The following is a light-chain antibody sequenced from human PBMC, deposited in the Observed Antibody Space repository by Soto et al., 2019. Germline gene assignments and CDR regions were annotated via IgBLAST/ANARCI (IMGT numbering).Light chain of an antibody. V-gene: IGKV3-15*01. CDR3: QQYNNWPPRT. CDR1: QSVSSN. Sequence: EIEMMQSPATLSVSPGERATLSCRASQSVSSNLAWYQQKPGQAPRLLIYGASTRATGIPARFSGSGSGTEFTLTISSLQSEDFAVYYCQQYNNWPPRTFGQGTKVEIK. CDR2: GAS. J-gene: IGKJ1*01.